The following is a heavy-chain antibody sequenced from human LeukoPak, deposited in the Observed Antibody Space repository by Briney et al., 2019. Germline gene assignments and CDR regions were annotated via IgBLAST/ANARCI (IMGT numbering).Heavy chain of an antibody. Sequence: SETLSLTCAVYGGSFSGYYWSWIRQPPGKGLEWIGEINHSGSTNYNPSLKSRVTISVDTSKNQFSLRLSSVTAADTSVYYCARSKTTIDDRLFDPWGQGTLVTVSS. CDR1: GGSFSGYY. J-gene: IGHJ5*02. D-gene: IGHD1-1*01. CDR3: ARSKTTIDDRLFDP. V-gene: IGHV4-34*01. CDR2: INHSGST.